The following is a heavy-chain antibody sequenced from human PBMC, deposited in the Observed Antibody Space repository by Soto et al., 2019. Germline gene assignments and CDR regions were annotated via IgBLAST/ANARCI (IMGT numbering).Heavy chain of an antibody. Sequence: PSETLSLTCTVSGGSISSSSYYWGWIRQPPGKGLEWIGSIYYSGSTYYNPSLKSRVTISVDTSKNQFSLKLSSVTAADTAVYYCAREHYVVRGVTSYNWFDPWGQGTLVTVSS. CDR3: AREHYVVRGVTSYNWFDP. D-gene: IGHD3-10*01. V-gene: IGHV4-39*07. CDR1: GGSISSSSYY. CDR2: IYYSGST. J-gene: IGHJ5*02.